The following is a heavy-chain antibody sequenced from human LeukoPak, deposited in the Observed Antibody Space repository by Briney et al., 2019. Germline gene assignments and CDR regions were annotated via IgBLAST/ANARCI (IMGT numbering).Heavy chain of an antibody. Sequence: SSETLSLTCTVSGGSISSYYWSWIRQPPGKGLEWIGYIYYSGSTNYIPSLKSRVTISVDTSKNQFSLKLSSVTAADTAVYYCARYGDYPDYWGQGTLVTVSS. D-gene: IGHD4/OR15-4a*01. CDR2: IYYSGST. V-gene: IGHV4-59*01. CDR1: GGSISSYY. J-gene: IGHJ4*02. CDR3: ARYGDYPDY.